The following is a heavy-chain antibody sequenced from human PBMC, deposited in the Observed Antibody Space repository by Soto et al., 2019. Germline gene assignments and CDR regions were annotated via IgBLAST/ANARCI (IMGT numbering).Heavy chain of an antibody. D-gene: IGHD6-13*01. J-gene: IGHJ5*02. CDR2: IIPILGIA. V-gene: IGHV1-69*02. Sequence: GASVKVSCKASGGTFSSYTISWVRQAPGQGLEWMGRIIPILGIANYAQKFQGRVTITADKSTSTAYMELSSLRSEDTAVYYCARAAGYTPGGGKNWFDPGGQGPRVTVPS. CDR1: GGTFSSYT. CDR3: ARAAGYTPGGGKNWFDP.